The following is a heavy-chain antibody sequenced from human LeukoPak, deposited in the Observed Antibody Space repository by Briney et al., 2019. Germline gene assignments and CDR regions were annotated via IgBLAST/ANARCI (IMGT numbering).Heavy chain of an antibody. V-gene: IGHV3-30*03. Sequence: GGSLRLSCAASGFTFSSYGMHWVRQAPGKGLEWVAVISYDGSNKYYADSVKGRFTISRDNSKNTLYLQMNSLRAEDTAVYYCARSYSSSWPLDYWGQGTLVTVFS. J-gene: IGHJ4*02. CDR2: ISYDGSNK. CDR3: ARSYSSSWPLDY. D-gene: IGHD6-13*01. CDR1: GFTFSSYG.